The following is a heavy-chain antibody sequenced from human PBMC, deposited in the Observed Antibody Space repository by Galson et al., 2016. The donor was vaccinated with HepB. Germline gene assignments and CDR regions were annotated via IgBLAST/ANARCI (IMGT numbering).Heavy chain of an antibody. CDR3: SRAPRGVGDC. CDR2: INDGGST. V-gene: IGHV4-34*01. CDR1: GGSLSGYY. Sequence: SETLSLTCEVYGGSLSGYYWTWIRQPPGKGLEWIGEINDGGSTSYNPSLKSRVTISVDTSKNQFPLRMSSVTAADTAVYYCSRAPRGVGDCWGQGTLVTVSS. D-gene: IGHD3-10*01. J-gene: IGHJ4*02.